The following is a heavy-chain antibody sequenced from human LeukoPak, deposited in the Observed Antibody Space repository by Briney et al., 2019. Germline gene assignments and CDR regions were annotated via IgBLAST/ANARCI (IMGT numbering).Heavy chain of an antibody. V-gene: IGHV3-66*01. J-gene: IGHJ4*02. CDR1: GFTFSSYA. D-gene: IGHD3-22*01. CDR3: WYYDSSGYYDFDY. Sequence: GGSLRLSCAASGFTFSSYALSWVRQAPGKGLEWVSVIYSGGSTYYADSVKGRFTISRDNSKNTLYLQMNSLRAEDTAVYYCWYYDSSGYYDFDYWGQGTLVTVSS. CDR2: IYSGGST.